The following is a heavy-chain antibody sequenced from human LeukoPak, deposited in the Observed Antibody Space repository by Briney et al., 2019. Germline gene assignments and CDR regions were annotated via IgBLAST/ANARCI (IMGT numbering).Heavy chain of an antibody. V-gene: IGHV3-11*01. J-gene: IGHJ4*02. CDR2: ISSSGSTI. CDR3: ARDRLRIFGVVTYMFDY. Sequence: LGGSLRPSCAASGFTFSDYYMSWIRQAPGKGLEWVSYISSSGSTIYYADSVKGRFTISRDNAKNSLYLQMNSLRAEDTAVYYCARDRLRIFGVVTYMFDYWGQGTLVTVSS. CDR1: GFTFSDYY. D-gene: IGHD3-3*01.